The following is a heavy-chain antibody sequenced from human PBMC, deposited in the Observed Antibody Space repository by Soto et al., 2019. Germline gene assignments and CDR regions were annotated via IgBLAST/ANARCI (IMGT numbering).Heavy chain of an antibody. V-gene: IGHV1-46*03. J-gene: IGHJ4*02. CDR1: GYTFPSYY. CDR3: ARARYEYYFDY. Sequence: ASVKVSCKASGYTFPSYYMHWVRQAPGQGLEWMGIINPSGGSTSYAQKFQGRVTMTRDTSTSTVYMELSSLRSEDTAVYYCARARYEYYFDYWGQGTLVTVSS. D-gene: IGHD3-9*01. CDR2: INPSGGST.